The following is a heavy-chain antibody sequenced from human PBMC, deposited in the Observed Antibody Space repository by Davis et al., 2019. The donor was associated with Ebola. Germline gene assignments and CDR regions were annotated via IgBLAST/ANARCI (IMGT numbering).Heavy chain of an antibody. CDR1: GGSFSGYF. D-gene: IGHD6-6*01. CDR2: INHSGST. Sequence: SETLSLTCAVYGGSFSGYFWTWIRQSPGKGLEWIGEINHSGSTNYNPSLKSRVTISVDTSKNQFSLKLSSVTAADTAVYYCARGDSSSSYGNYYYYGMDVWGQGTTVTVSS. V-gene: IGHV4-34*01. J-gene: IGHJ6*02. CDR3: ARGDSSSSYGNYYYYGMDV.